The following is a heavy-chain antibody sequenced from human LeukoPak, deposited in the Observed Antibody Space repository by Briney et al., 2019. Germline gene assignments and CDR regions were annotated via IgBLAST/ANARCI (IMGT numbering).Heavy chain of an antibody. CDR2: IRSKAYGGTT. CDR1: GFTFGDYA. D-gene: IGHD3-3*02. V-gene: IGHV3-49*04. Sequence: GGSLRLSCTASGFTFGDYAMSWVRQAPGKGLEWVGFIRSKAYGGTTEYAASVKGRFTISRDDSKSIAYLQMNSLKTEDTAVYYCTRDDIYRGYNWFDPWGQGTLVTVSS. J-gene: IGHJ5*02. CDR3: TRDDIYRGYNWFDP.